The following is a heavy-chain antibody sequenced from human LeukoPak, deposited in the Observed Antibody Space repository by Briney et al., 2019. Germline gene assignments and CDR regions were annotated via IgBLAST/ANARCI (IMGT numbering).Heavy chain of an antibody. J-gene: IGHJ5*02. CDR2: ISYSGST. CDR1: GASVSSYY. Sequence: PSETLSLTCTVSGASVSSYYWNWIRQPPGKGLEWIGYISYSGSTNYNPSFKSRVTISVDTSKNQVSLKLNSVTAADTAVYYCGRLRDWNWFEPSGHGTLVT. V-gene: IGHV4-59*08. D-gene: IGHD2-21*01. CDR3: GRLRDWNWFEP.